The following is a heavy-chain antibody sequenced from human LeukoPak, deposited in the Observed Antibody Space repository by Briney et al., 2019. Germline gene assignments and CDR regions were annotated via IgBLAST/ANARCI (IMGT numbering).Heavy chain of an antibody. CDR3: ARAKFGYSYGYDAFDI. CDR2: IIPIFGTA. J-gene: IGHJ3*02. D-gene: IGHD5-18*01. CDR1: GGTFSSYA. V-gene: IGHV1-69*05. Sequence: ASVKVSCKASGGTFSSYAISWVRQAPGQGLEWMGGIIPIFGTANYAQKFQGRVTITTDESTSTAYMELSSLRSEDTAVYYCARAKFGYSYGYDAFDIWGQGTMVTVSS.